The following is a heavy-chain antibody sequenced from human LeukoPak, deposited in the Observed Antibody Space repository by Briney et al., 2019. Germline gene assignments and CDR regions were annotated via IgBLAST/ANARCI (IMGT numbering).Heavy chain of an antibody. CDR3: ARLAVAGTDFDY. CDR2: TYYRSKWHN. D-gene: IGHD6-19*01. J-gene: IGHJ4*02. CDR1: GDSVSSNSAA. V-gene: IGHV6-1*01. Sequence: SQTLSLTCAISGDSVSSNSAAWNWIRQSPSGGLEWLGRTYYRSKWHNHYAVSVKSRITINPDTSKNQFSLQLNSVTPEDTAVYYCARLAVAGTDFDYWGQGTPVTVSS.